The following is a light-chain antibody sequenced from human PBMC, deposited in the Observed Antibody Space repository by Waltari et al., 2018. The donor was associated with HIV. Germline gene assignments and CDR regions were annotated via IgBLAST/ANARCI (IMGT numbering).Light chain of an antibody. CDR1: QGISNY. CDR3: QQLHTYPRT. CDR2: LAS. Sequence: DIQLTQSPSILSASVGYRVTLTCRASQGISNYLAWYQQKPGKAPKLLIFLASTLQSGVPSRFSGSGSETDFTIIISSLQPEDFATYYCQQLHTYPRTFGQGTKVEIK. V-gene: IGKV1-9*01. J-gene: IGKJ1*01.